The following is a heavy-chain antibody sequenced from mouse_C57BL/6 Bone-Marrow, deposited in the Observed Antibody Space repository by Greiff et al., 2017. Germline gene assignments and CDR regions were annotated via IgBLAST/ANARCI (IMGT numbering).Heavy chain of an antibody. CDR3: AIRDGYLFYYYAMDY. V-gene: IGHV1-74*01. CDR1: GYTFTSYW. D-gene: IGHD2-3*01. J-gene: IGHJ4*01. Sequence: VQLQQPGAELVKPGASVKVSCKASGYTFTSYWMHWVKQRPGQGLEWIGRIHPSDSDTNYNQKFKGKATLTVDKSSSTAYMQLSSQTSEDSAVYYCAIRDGYLFYYYAMDYWGQGTSVTVSA. CDR2: IHPSDSDT.